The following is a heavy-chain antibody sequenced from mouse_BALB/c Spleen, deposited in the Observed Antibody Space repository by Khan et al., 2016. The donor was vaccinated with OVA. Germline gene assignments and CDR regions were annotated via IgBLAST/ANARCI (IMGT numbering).Heavy chain of an antibody. Sequence: QVQLKESGPGLVAPSQSLSITCTISGFSLTNYGVHWVRQPPGKGLEWLVVIWHDGSTTYNSALKSRLTISKDNSKSQVFLKMNSIQTDDTAMYFCARQPYYHYNVMDYWGQGTSVTVSS. CDR3: ARQPYYHYNVMDY. V-gene: IGHV2-6-1*01. CDR2: IWHDGST. J-gene: IGHJ4*01. CDR1: GFSLTNYG. D-gene: IGHD2-10*01.